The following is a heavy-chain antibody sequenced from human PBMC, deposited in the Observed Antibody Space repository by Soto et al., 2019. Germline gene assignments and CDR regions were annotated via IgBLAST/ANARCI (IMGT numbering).Heavy chain of an antibody. Sequence: QVQLVESGGGVVQPGRSLRLSCVASGFTFSSYGMHWVRQAPGKGLEWVAIISYDGSNTYYADSVKGRFTISRDNSKNKLYQQMNSLRAEDTSVYYCAKEGGLSGSYYISSSYYFDYWGQGTLVTVSS. CDR3: AKEGGLSGSYYISSSYYFDY. CDR2: ISYDGSNT. D-gene: IGHD1-26*01. J-gene: IGHJ4*02. V-gene: IGHV3-30*18. CDR1: GFTFSSYG.